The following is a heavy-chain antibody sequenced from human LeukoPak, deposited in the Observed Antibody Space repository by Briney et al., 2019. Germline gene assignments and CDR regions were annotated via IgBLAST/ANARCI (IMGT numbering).Heavy chain of an antibody. CDR1: GFTFSSYW. CDR2: IKQDGNEK. J-gene: IGHJ5*02. Sequence: GGSLRLSCAASGFTFSSYWMSWVRQAPGKGLEWVANIKQDGNEKYYVDSVKGRFTISRDNAKNSLYLQMNSLRAEDTAVYYCARDYGSGSYIGARTYNWFDPWGQGTLVTVSS. CDR3: ARDYGSGSYIGARTYNWFDP. V-gene: IGHV3-7*01. D-gene: IGHD3-10*01.